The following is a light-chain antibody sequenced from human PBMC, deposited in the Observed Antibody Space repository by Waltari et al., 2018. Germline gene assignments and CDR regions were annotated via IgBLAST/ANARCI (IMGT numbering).Light chain of an antibody. Sequence: QSALTQPPSASRSPGQSVTIPCTGTSSDVGVFDYVSWYQQHPGKVPRLMIYEVSKRPSGVPDRFSGSKSGNTASRTVSGLQVEDEADYYCSSFAGSSQMLFGGGTKLTVL. V-gene: IGLV2-8*01. CDR2: EVS. J-gene: IGLJ2*01. CDR1: SSDVGVFDY. CDR3: SSFAGSSQML.